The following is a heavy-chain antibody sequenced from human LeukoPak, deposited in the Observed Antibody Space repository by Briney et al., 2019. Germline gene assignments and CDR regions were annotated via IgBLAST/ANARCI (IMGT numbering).Heavy chain of an antibody. CDR3: ARDRVLGFQH. J-gene: IGHJ1*01. V-gene: IGHV3-21*01. Sequence: GGSLRLSCAASGFTFSSYSMNWVRQAPGKGLEWVSSISSSSSYIYYADSVKGRFTISRDNAKNSLYLQMNSMRAEDTAVYYCARDRVLGFQHWGQGTLVTVSS. CDR1: GFTFSSYS. D-gene: IGHD6-6*01. CDR2: ISSSSSYI.